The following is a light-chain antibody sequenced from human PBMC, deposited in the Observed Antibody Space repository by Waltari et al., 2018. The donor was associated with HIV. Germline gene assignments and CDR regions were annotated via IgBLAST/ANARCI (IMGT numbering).Light chain of an antibody. Sequence: EIVMTQSPATLPVSPGESATLSCRASESVRTYVAWYQQKPGQAPRRIMYDSSTRATGVPPRVSGSGSGTEFTLTISSLQSDDFAVYYCQQYDQWPTFGQGTIVEIK. V-gene: IGKV3-15*01. CDR3: QQYDQWPT. CDR2: DSS. J-gene: IGKJ1*01. CDR1: ESVRTY.